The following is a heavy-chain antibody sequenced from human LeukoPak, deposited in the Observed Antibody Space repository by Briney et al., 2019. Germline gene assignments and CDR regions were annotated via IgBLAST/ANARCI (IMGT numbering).Heavy chain of an antibody. Sequence: GGSLRLSCAASGFIFSSYSMTWVRQAPGKGLEWVANLDQGGSDDFYLDSVRGRFTISRDNAKNSLYLQLDSLRVEDTAVYYCARDVSLGFWRGYSDYWGQGILVAVAS. V-gene: IGHV3-7*01. CDR1: GFIFSSYS. CDR3: ARDVSLGFWRGYSDY. D-gene: IGHD3-3*01. J-gene: IGHJ4*02. CDR2: LDQGGSDD.